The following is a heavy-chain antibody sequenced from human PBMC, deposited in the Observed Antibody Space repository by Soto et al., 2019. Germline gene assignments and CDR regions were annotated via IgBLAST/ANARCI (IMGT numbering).Heavy chain of an antibody. CDR2: ISGSGGST. CDR1: GFTFSSYA. CDR3: AKLSYCSSTSCYRYYYYGMDV. V-gene: IGHV3-23*01. Sequence: QPGGSLRLSCAASGFTFSSYAMSWVRQAPGKGLEWVSAISGSGGSTYYADSVKGRFTISRDNSKNTLYLQMNSLRAEDTAVYYCAKLSYCSSTSCYRYYYYGMDVWGQGTTVTVSS. D-gene: IGHD2-2*01. J-gene: IGHJ6*02.